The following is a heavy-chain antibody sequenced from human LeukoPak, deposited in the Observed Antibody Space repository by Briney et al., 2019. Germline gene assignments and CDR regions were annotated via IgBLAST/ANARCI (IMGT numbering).Heavy chain of an antibody. Sequence: GSLRLSCAASGFTFSDYYMSWIRQAPGKGLEWIGEINHSGSTNYNPSLKSRVTISVDTSKNQFSLKLSSVTAADTAVYYCARLIGSSSRYRVSRWFDPWGQGTLVTVSS. CDR2: INHSGST. V-gene: IGHV4-34*01. D-gene: IGHD6-13*01. CDR3: ARLIGSSSRYRVSRWFDP. J-gene: IGHJ5*02. CDR1: GFTFSDYY.